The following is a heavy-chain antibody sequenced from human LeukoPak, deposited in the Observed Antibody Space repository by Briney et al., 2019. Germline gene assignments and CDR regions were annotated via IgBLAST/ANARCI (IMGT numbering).Heavy chain of an antibody. V-gene: IGHV1-2*02. CDR1: GYTFTGYY. CDR3: ARTNRELVTGFDY. Sequence: ASVKVSCKASGYTFTGYYMHWVRQAPGQGLEWMGWINPNSGGTNYAQKFQGRVAMTRDTSISTAYMELSRLRSDDTAVYYCARTNRELVTGFDYWGQGTLVTVSS. CDR2: INPNSGGT. D-gene: IGHD6-6*01. J-gene: IGHJ4*02.